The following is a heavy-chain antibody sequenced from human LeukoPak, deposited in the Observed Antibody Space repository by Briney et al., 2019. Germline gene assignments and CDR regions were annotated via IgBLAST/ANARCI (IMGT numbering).Heavy chain of an antibody. J-gene: IGHJ4*02. CDR2: IKQDGSEK. CDR1: GFTFSSYW. V-gene: IGHV3-7*01. CDR3: AKEADSSGYFAGY. D-gene: IGHD3-22*01. Sequence: GGSLRLSCAASGFTFSSYWMSWVRQAPGMGLEWVANIKQDGSEKYYADSVKGRFTISGDNSKNTLYLQMNSLRAEDTAVYYCAKEADSSGYFAGYWGQGTLVTVSS.